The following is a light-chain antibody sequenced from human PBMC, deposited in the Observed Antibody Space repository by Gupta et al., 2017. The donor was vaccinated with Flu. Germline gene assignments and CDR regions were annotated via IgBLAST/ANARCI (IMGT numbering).Light chain of an antibody. CDR1: QSISSY. J-gene: IGKJ3*01. CDR2: AAS. CDR3: QQSYSTFT. Sequence: DIQMTQSPSSLSASVGDRVTITCRASQSISSYLTWYQQKPGKAPKLLIYAASSLQSGVPSRFRGGGSGTDFTLTISSLQPDDFATYYCQQSYSTFTFGPGTRVNIK. V-gene: IGKV1-39*01.